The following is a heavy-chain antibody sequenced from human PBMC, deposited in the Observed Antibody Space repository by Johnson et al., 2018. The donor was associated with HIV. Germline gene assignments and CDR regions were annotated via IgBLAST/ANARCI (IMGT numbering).Heavy chain of an antibody. V-gene: IGHV3-30-3*02. D-gene: IGHD3-10*01. CDR1: RFTFSFYA. Sequence: QVHLVESGGGLVQPGGSLRLSCAASRFTFSFYAMHWVRQAPGKGLEWVALILYDGSNKYYADSVKGRFTISRDNSKNTLSLHMNSLRPEDTAVYYCAKSPMVRGSEGAFDIWGQGTMVTVSS. J-gene: IGHJ3*02. CDR2: ILYDGSNK. CDR3: AKSPMVRGSEGAFDI.